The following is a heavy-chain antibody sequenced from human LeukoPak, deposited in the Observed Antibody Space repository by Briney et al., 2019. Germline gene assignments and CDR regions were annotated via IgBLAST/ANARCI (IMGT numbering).Heavy chain of an antibody. V-gene: IGHV4-59*08. Sequence: PSQTLSLTCTVSGGSISSYYWSWIRQPPGKGLEWIGYIYYSGSTNYNPSLKSRVTISVDTSKNQFSLKLSSVTAADTAVYYCARIPGRDRREMATIGFDIWGQGTMVTVSS. J-gene: IGHJ3*02. CDR2: IYYSGST. CDR1: GGSISSYY. D-gene: IGHD5-24*01. CDR3: ARIPGRDRREMATIGFDI.